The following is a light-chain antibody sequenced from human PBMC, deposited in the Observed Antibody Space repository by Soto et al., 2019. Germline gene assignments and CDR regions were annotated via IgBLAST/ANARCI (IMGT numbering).Light chain of an antibody. CDR3: QQYGSSPPYT. Sequence: EIVLTQSPGTLSLSPGERATLSCRASQSVSSSYLARYQQKPGQAPRLLIYGASSRATGIPDRFSGSGSGTDCTLTISRLEPEDFAVYYCQQYGSSPPYTFGQGTKLEIK. J-gene: IGKJ2*01. CDR2: GAS. V-gene: IGKV3-20*01. CDR1: QSVSSSY.